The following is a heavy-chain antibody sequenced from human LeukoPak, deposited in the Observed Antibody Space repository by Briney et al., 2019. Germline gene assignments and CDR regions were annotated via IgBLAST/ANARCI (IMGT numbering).Heavy chain of an antibody. Sequence: GGSLRLSCSASGFTFSKYAMNWVRRAPGKGLEYVSAISDSGGSTYYADSVKGRFTISRDTSKNTLYLQMSRLRADDTAVYFCVRGYPFGSLGNGGWGQGTTVTV. CDR1: GFTFSKYA. CDR2: ISDSGGST. CDR3: VRGYPFGSLGNGG. J-gene: IGHJ6*02. V-gene: IGHV3-64D*09. D-gene: IGHD5-18*01.